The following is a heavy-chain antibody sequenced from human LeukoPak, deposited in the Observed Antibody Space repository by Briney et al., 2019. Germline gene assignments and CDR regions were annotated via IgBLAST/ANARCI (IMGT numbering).Heavy chain of an antibody. Sequence: GGSLRLSCVASGFAFTNFAMSWVRQAPGKGLDWVSVISGGGYTTYFADSVTGRFTISRDNSKNTLYLQMNSLRAEDTAVYYCARRGDGGRSFDLWGQGTLVTVSS. V-gene: IGHV3-23*01. J-gene: IGHJ4*02. CDR3: ARRGDGGRSFDL. CDR1: GFAFTNFA. D-gene: IGHD4-23*01. CDR2: ISGGGYTT.